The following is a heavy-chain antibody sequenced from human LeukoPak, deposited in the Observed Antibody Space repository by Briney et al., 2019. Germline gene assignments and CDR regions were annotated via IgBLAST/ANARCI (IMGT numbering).Heavy chain of an antibody. CDR3: AREYSSSSNYYGLDV. D-gene: IGHD6-13*01. CDR2: ISSTSSYI. V-gene: IGHV3-21*01. Sequence: GGSLRLSCAASGFSFSSYDMNWVRHAPGKGLEWVSSISSTSSYIYYADSVKGRFTISRDNANNSLSLKINSLRVEDTAVYYCAREYSSSSNYYGLDVWGQGTTVTVSS. CDR1: GFSFSSYD. J-gene: IGHJ6*02.